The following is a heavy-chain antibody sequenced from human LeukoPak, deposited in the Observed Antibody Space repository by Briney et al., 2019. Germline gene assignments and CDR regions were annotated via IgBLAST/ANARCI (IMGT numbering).Heavy chain of an antibody. Sequence: ASVKVSCKASGGTFSSYAISWVRQAPGQGLEWMGRIIPILGIANYARKFQGRVTITADKSTSTAYMELSSLRSEDTAVYFCARERRGGLSGNLGGFMDVWGRGTTVTVSS. D-gene: IGHD1-26*01. J-gene: IGHJ6*03. CDR1: GGTFSSYA. V-gene: IGHV1-69*04. CDR2: IIPILGIA. CDR3: ARERRGGLSGNLGGFMDV.